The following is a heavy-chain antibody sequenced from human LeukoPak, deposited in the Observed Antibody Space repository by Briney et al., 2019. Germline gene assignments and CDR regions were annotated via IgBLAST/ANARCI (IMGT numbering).Heavy chain of an antibody. Sequence: PSETLSLTCTVSGGSISSYYWNWIRQPPGRGLEWIGCTYYSGSTNSNPSLKSRVTISVDTSKNQFSLKLSSVTAADTAVYYCASVEYSSGWYYFDYWGQGTLVTVSS. V-gene: IGHV4-59*01. J-gene: IGHJ4*02. CDR1: GGSISSYY. CDR3: ASVEYSSGWYYFDY. CDR2: TYYSGST. D-gene: IGHD6-19*01.